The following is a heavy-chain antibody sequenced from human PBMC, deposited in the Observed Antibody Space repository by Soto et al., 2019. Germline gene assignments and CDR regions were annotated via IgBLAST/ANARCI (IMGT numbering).Heavy chain of an antibody. D-gene: IGHD5-18*01. V-gene: IGHV4-59*01. CDR1: GDSISGYY. CDR2: IYYSGSA. Sequence: SETLSLTCTVSGDSISGYYWSWIRQPPGKGLEWIGFIYYSGSANYNSSLKSRVTISVDRSKSQFSLQVSSVTAADTAVYYCARAGNSYATGWFDPWGQGTLVTVSS. CDR3: ARAGNSYATGWFDP. J-gene: IGHJ5*02.